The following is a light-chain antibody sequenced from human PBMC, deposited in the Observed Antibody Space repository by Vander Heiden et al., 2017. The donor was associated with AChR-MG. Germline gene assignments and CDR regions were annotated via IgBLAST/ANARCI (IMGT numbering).Light chain of an antibody. V-gene: IGKV2-28*01. J-gene: IGKJ3*01. CDR2: LGS. CDR3: RQALQTPRT. CDR1: QSLLHSNGYNY. Sequence: DIVMTQSPLSLPVTPGEPASISCRSSQSLLHSNGYNYLDWYLQKPGQSPHLLIYLGSNRASGVPDRFSGSGSGTDFTLKISRVEAEDVGVYYCRQALQTPRTFGHGTKVDIK.